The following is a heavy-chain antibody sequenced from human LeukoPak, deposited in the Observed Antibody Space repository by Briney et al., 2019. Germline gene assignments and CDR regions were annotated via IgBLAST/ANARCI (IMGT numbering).Heavy chain of an antibody. CDR2: INSDGTTT. D-gene: IGHD4-17*01. CDR1: GFTSSRYW. V-gene: IGHV3-74*01. J-gene: IGHJ6*03. CDR3: ASSGITVTSSYFYYLDV. Sequence: GGSLRLSCVASGFTSSRYWMFWVRQAPGKGLVWVSRINSDGTTTNYADSVKGRFTISRDNAKNTLSLQLNSLRAEDTAVYFCASSGITVTSSYFYYLDVWGKGTMVTVSS.